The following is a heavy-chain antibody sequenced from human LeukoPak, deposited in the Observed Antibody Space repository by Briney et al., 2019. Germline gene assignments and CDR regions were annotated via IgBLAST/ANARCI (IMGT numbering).Heavy chain of an antibody. Sequence: SQTLSLTCAISGDSVSGAWNWIRQSPSRGLEWLGRTYYSSKWYTDYAVSVKGRVSINPDTSKNQLSLQLSSVTPEDTAVYYCARGWLRSGFDLWGQGTLVTVSS. J-gene: IGHJ4*02. CDR1: GDSVSGA. CDR2: TYYSSKWYT. D-gene: IGHD5-12*01. CDR3: ARGWLRSGFDL. V-gene: IGHV6-1*01.